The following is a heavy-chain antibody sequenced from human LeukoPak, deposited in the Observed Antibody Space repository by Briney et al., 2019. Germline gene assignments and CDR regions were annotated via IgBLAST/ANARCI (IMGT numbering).Heavy chain of an antibody. Sequence: GGSLRLSCAASGFTVSSNYMSWVRQAPGKGLEWVSVIYSGGSTYYADSVKGRFTISGDNSKNTLYLQMNSLRAEDTAVYYCAGDPIENGDLDYLDSWGQGTLVIVSS. V-gene: IGHV3-66*01. CDR1: GFTVSSNY. D-gene: IGHD2-21*02. CDR3: AGDPIENGDLDYLDS. J-gene: IGHJ4*02. CDR2: IYSGGST.